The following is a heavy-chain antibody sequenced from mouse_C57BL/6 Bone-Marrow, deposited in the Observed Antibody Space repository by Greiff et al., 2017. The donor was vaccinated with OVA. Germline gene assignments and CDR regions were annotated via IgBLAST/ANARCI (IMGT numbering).Heavy chain of an antibody. V-gene: IGHV1-76*01. Sequence: LQESGAELVRPGASVKLSCKASGYTFTDYYINWVKQRPGQGLEWIARIYPGSGNTYYNEKFKGKATLTAEKSSSTAYMQLSSLTSEDSAVYFCARDGITTSYYYAMDYWGQGTSVTVSS. J-gene: IGHJ4*01. D-gene: IGHD2-4*01. CDR2: IYPGSGNT. CDR3: ARDGITTSYYYAMDY. CDR1: GYTFTDYY.